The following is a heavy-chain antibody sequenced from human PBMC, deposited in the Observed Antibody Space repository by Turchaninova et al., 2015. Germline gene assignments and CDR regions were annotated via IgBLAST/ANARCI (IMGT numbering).Heavy chain of an antibody. J-gene: IGHJ4*02. V-gene: IGHV4-30-4*01. CDR1: CGSISGGAYY. CDR2: IFYSVSS. D-gene: IGHD3-16*01. CDR3: ARGLSLGDYFDY. Sequence: QVQLQESGPGLVKPSQPLSLPCPVSCGSISGGAYYWNWVRPPPGKGLEWVGYIFYSVSSFTNPALKSRVTMSVDTSKNQFSLNLSSVTAADTAVYYCARGLSLGDYFDYWGQGTLVTVSS.